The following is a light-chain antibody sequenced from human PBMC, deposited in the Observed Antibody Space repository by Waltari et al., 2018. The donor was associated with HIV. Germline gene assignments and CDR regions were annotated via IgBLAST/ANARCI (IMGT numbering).Light chain of an antibody. V-gene: IGLV2-11*01. CDR2: DVN. Sequence: QSALTQPRSVSGSPGQPVTISCTDIRSDLARYNYVSWDQQDPGKAPKLMLFDVNKRPSGVPARFSGSKSGNTASLTISGLQAEDEADYYCCSNAGSHVVFGGGTKVTVL. J-gene: IGLJ2*01. CDR3: CSNAGSHVV. CDR1: RSDLARYNY.